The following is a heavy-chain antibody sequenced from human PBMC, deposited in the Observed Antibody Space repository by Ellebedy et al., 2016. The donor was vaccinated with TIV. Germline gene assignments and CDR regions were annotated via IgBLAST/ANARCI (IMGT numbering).Heavy chain of an antibody. V-gene: IGHV3-9*01. CDR1: GFTFDDYA. Sequence: SLKISXAASGFTFDDYAMHWVRQAPGKGLEWVSGISWNSGTIVYAGSVKGRFTISRDNAKNSLYLEMDSLRAEDTALYYCVKVWARQQVISPFRDWGQGTLVTVSS. CDR3: VKVWARQQVISPFRD. D-gene: IGHD6-13*01. J-gene: IGHJ4*02. CDR2: ISWNSGTI.